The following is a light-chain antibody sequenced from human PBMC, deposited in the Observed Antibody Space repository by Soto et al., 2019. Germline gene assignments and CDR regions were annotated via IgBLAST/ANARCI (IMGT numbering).Light chain of an antibody. CDR3: SSYTSSSTPVV. V-gene: IGLV2-14*01. Sequence: QSALTQPASVSGSPGQSITISCTGTSSDVGGYNYVSWYQQHPGKAPKLMIYDVSNRPSGVSNRFSGSKSDNTASLTISGLQAEDESAYYCSSYTSSSTPVVFGGGTKLSVL. J-gene: IGLJ2*01. CDR2: DVS. CDR1: SSDVGGYNY.